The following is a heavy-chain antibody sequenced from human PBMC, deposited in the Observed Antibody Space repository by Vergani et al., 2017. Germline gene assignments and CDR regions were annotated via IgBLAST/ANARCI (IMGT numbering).Heavy chain of an antibody. CDR3: ARGSTHWKQGGFDI. V-gene: IGHV4-61*02. CDR2: IYTTGST. D-gene: IGHD1-1*01. Sequence: QVQLQESGPGLVKPSQTLSLTCAVSGDSIFSGYYYWNWIRQPAENELEWIGRIYTTGSTDYNPSLKSRVTMSLDSSRSHFSLRLSSVTAADTAIYFCARGSTHWKQGGFDIWGQGTKVTVSS. J-gene: IGHJ3*02. CDR1: GDSIFSGYYY.